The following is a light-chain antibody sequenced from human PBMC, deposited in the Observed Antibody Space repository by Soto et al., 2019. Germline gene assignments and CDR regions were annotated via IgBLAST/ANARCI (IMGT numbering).Light chain of an antibody. CDR2: TTS. CDR3: SSWDDSLSGVV. CDR1: NVGRHE. V-gene: IGLV1-44*01. J-gene: IGLJ2*01. Sequence: QSVVTQPPSVSGTPGQGVIISCSNVGRHEVSWYQQVPGMAPKLLIHTTSQRPSGVPDRFSASKSGTSASLAIRGLPSDDEAHYFCSSWDDSLSGVVFGRGTKLTVL.